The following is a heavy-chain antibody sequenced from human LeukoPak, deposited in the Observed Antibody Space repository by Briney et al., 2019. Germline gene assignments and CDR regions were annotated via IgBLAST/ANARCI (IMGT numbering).Heavy chain of an antibody. CDR1: GGTFSSYA. CDR3: ARDWFMVRGVIPYFDY. J-gene: IGHJ4*02. D-gene: IGHD3-10*01. CDR2: IIPILGIA. V-gene: IGHV1-69*04. Sequence: SVKVSCKASGGTFSSYAISWVRQAPGQGLEWMGRIIPILGIANYAQKFQGRVTITAGKSTNTAYMELSSLRSEDTAVYYCARDWFMVRGVIPYFDYWGQGTLVTVSS.